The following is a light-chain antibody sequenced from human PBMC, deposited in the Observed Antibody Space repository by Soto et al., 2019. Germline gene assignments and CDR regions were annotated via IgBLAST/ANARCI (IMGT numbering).Light chain of an antibody. CDR3: QVWDSSGDQVL. CDR1: RSNIGRNF. CDR2: RNN. J-gene: IGLJ2*01. Sequence: QSVLTQSPSASGTPGQRVTISCSGSRSNIGRNFVYWYQQVPGTAPRLLIQRNNERPSGVPERFSGSNSGNTATLTIITVEAGDEADYYCQVWDSSGDQVLFGGGTKLTVL. V-gene: IGLV1-47*01.